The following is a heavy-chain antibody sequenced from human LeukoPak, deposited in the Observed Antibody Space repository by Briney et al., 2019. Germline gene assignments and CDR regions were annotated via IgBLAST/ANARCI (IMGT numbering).Heavy chain of an antibody. CDR1: GFTFLTYS. CDR3: ARGGSSWRNWFDP. V-gene: IGHV3-21*01. D-gene: IGHD6-13*01. CDR2: ISSTSSSYI. Sequence: GGSLRLSCAASGFTFLTYSMDWVRQAPGKGLEWVSSISSTSSSYIYYADSVKGRFTISRDNAKNSLYLQMNSLRAEDTAVYYCARGGSSWRNWFDPWGQGTLVTVSS. J-gene: IGHJ5*02.